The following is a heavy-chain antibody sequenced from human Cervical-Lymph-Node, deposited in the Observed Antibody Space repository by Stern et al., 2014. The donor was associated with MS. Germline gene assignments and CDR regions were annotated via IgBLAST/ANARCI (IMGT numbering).Heavy chain of an antibody. CDR1: GFTFSSYS. J-gene: IGHJ6*02. V-gene: IGHV3-48*02. D-gene: IGHD2-15*01. CDR3: ARIPYCSGGSCYYYYYGMDV. CDR2: ISSSSSTI. Sequence: EVQLVESGGGLVQPGGSLRLSCAASGFTFSSYSMNWVRQAPGKGLEWVSYISSSSSTIYYADSVKGRFTISRDNAKNSLYLQMNSLRDEDTAVYYCARIPYCSGGSCYYYYYGMDVWGQGTTVTVSS.